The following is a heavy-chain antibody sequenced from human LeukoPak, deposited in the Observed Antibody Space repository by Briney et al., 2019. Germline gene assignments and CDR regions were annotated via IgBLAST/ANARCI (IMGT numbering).Heavy chain of an antibody. V-gene: IGHV4-61*02. D-gene: IGHD3-3*01. CDR1: GGSISSSSYY. J-gene: IGHJ3*02. CDR2: IYASGST. CDR3: AREARVWSSFDI. Sequence: KPSETLSLTCTVSGGSISSSSYYWSWIRQPAGKGLEWIGRIYASGSTNYNPSLKSRVTISVDTSKNQFSLKLSSVTAADTAVYYCAREARVWSSFDIWGQGTMVTVSS.